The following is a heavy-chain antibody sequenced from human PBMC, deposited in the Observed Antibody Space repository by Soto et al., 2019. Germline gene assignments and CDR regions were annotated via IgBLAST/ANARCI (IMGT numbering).Heavy chain of an antibody. CDR2: IWYDGSNK. CDR3: ARDRGYGYSGYDLDY. Sequence: QVQLVESGGGVVQPGRSLRLSCAASGFTFSSYGMHWVRQAPGKGLEWVAVIWYDGSNKYYADSVKGRFTISRDNSKNTLYLQMNSLRAEDTAVYYCARDRGYGYSGYDLDYWGQGTLVTVSS. CDR1: GFTFSSYG. D-gene: IGHD5-12*01. J-gene: IGHJ4*02. V-gene: IGHV3-33*01.